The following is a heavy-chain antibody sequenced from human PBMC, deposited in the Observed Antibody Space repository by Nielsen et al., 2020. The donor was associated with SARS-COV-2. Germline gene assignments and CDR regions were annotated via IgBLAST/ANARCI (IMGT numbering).Heavy chain of an antibody. J-gene: IGHJ5*02. CDR1: GFSFTNYW. Sequence: GESLKISCKASGFSFTNYWISWVRQLPGKGLEWMGNIDPTDSHTNYSPSSQGHVTISADKSITTAYLQWSSLEASDSAMYYCARQPRSIISNWFDPWGQGTLVTVST. CDR3: ARQPRSIISNWFDP. V-gene: IGHV5-10-1*01. D-gene: IGHD1-14*01. CDR2: IDPTDSHT.